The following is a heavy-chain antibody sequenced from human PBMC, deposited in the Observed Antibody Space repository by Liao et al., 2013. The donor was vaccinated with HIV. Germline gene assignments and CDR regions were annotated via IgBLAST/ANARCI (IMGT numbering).Heavy chain of an antibody. V-gene: IGHV4-39*07. D-gene: IGHD4/OR15-4a*01. CDR2: IDHSGDT. J-gene: IGHJ3*02. CDR1: GVSLSSSDYY. CDR3: AGGVTTLSRRLLPKPFHI. Sequence: QLQLQESGPGLVKPSETLSLSCIVSGVSLSSSDYYWGCIRQPPGKGLEWIGEIDHSGDTNFNTSLKSRVTMSQNTSKNQFSLKLSSVTAADTAVYFCAGGVTTLSRRLLPKPFHIWGQGTMVTVSS.